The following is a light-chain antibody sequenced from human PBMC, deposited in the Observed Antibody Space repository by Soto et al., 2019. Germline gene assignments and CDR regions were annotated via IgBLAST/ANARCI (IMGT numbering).Light chain of an antibody. V-gene: IGKV1-5*03. CDR2: KAS. CDR1: QSIGSW. CDR3: QQYNTYRA. J-gene: IGKJ1*01. Sequence: DIHRTQSPSNLSASVVDRVTITCRASQSIGSWLAWHQQKPGKAPKLLIYKASTLESGVPSRFSGSGSGTEFTLTISSLQTDDFATYYCQQYNTYRAFGQGTKVDIK.